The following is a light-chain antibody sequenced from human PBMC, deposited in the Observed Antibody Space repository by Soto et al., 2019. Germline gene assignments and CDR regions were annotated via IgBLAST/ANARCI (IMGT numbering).Light chain of an antibody. CDR2: LNSDGSH. Sequence: QSALTQSPSASASLGASVKLTCTLSSGHSSYTIAWHQQQPEKGPRYLMKLNSDGSHRKGDGIPDRFSGSSSGAERYLTISSLQSEDEADYYCQTWGTGFRVFGGGTKLTVL. CDR3: QTWGTGFRV. V-gene: IGLV4-69*01. CDR1: SGHSSYT. J-gene: IGLJ3*02.